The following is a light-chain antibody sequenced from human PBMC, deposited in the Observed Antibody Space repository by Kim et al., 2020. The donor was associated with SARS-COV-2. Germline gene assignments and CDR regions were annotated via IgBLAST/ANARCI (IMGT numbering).Light chain of an antibody. CDR3: QQYGNLPGT. J-gene: IGKJ4*01. Sequence: DIQMTQSPSPLSASVGDRVTITCQASQDISNYLNWYQQKPGKAPKLLIYDASNLETGVPSRFSGSGSGTDSTFTISSLQPEDIATYYCQQYGNLPGTFGGGNKVDIK. CDR2: DAS. V-gene: IGKV1-33*01. CDR1: QDISNY.